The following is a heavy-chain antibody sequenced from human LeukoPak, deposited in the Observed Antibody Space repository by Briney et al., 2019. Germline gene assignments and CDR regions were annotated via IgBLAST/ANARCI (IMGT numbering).Heavy chain of an antibody. V-gene: IGHV3-7*01. Sequence: PGGSLRLSCAASGFTFCSYWMRWVRQAPGKGLEWVANIKQDGSEKYFVDSVKGRFTISRDNAKNSLYLPMNSLRAEDTAVYYCARDGERGYSYGYTIGVWGKGTTVTVSS. CDR3: ARDGERGYSYGYTIGV. J-gene: IGHJ6*04. CDR1: GFTFCSYW. CDR2: IKQDGSEK. D-gene: IGHD5-18*01.